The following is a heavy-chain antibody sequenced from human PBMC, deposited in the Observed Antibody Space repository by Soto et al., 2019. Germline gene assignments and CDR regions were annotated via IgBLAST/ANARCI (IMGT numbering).Heavy chain of an antibody. Sequence: ASVKVSCKXSGYSFTDYHIHWVRQAPGQGLEWLGRINPKSGGTSTAQKFQGWVTMTTDTSISTASMELTRLTSDDTAIYYCARGDSTDCSNGVCSFFYNHDMDVWGQGTTVTVS. CDR2: INPKSGGT. J-gene: IGHJ6*02. CDR3: ARGDSTDCSNGVCSFFYNHDMDV. CDR1: GYSFTDYH. D-gene: IGHD2-8*01. V-gene: IGHV1-2*04.